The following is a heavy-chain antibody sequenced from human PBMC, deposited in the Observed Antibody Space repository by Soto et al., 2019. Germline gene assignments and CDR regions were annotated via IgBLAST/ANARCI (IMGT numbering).Heavy chain of an antibody. J-gene: IGHJ5*02. CDR3: ARAGYSSGWYLSWFDP. Sequence: PSETLSLTCTVSGGSISSSSYYWGWIRQPPGKGLEWIGSIYYSGSTYYNPSLKSRVTISVDTSKNQFSLKLSSVTAADTAVYYCARAGYSSGWYLSWFDPWGQGTLVTVSS. V-gene: IGHV4-39*01. D-gene: IGHD6-19*01. CDR1: GGSISSSSYY. CDR2: IYYSGST.